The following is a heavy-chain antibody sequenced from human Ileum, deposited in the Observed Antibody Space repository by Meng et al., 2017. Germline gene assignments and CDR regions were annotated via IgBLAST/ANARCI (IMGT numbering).Heavy chain of an antibody. J-gene: IGHJ4*02. CDR3: ASSIAAVVGYYFDY. D-gene: IGHD6-13*01. Sequence: VQLQWSGPGLVHRSQTLSLTCTVSGGSFGSGGYYWSWIRQHPERGLEWIGYVYDSGSAYYNPSLKSRVAISVDTSKNQFSLKLSSVTAADTAVYYCASSIAAVVGYYFDYWGQGTLVTVSS. V-gene: IGHV4-31*03. CDR2: VYDSGSA. CDR1: GGSFGSGGYY.